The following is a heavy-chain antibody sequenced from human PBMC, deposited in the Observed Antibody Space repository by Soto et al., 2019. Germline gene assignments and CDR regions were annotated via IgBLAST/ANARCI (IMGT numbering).Heavy chain of an antibody. Sequence: QIQLQESGPGLVKPSGTLSLTCAVSSGSISSLNWWSWVRQPPGKGLEWIGEIFHSGSTNYNPSLKSRVDMSVDKSKNQFSLKVFSVTAADTALYFCARRAGTIFYWGRGTLVIVSS. CDR1: SGSISSLNW. D-gene: IGHD1-1*01. V-gene: IGHV4-4*02. CDR3: ARRAGTIFY. CDR2: IFHSGST. J-gene: IGHJ4*02.